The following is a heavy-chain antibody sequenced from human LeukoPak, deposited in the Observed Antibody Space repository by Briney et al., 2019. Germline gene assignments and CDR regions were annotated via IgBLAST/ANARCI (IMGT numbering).Heavy chain of an antibody. D-gene: IGHD3-16*01. J-gene: IGHJ4*02. CDR1: GFTFSSYA. Sequence: GGSLRLSCAASGFTFSSYAMSWVRQAPGKGLEWVSAISDSGGSTYYVDSVKGRLTISRDNSKNTLYLQMNSLRAEDTAVYYCAKRDYYDYVWGSYFYWGQGTLVTVSS. V-gene: IGHV3-23*01. CDR3: AKRDYYDYVWGSYFY. CDR2: ISDSGGST.